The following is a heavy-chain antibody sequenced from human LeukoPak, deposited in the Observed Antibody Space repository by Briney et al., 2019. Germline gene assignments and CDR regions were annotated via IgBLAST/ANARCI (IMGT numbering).Heavy chain of an antibody. V-gene: IGHV1-2*02. CDR3: ARQRVAAAGPNWFDP. CDR1: GYTFTGSY. D-gene: IGHD6-13*01. CDR2: INPNTGGT. J-gene: IGHJ5*02. Sequence: ASVKVSCKASGYTFTGSYMHWVRQAPGQGLEWMGWINPNTGGTNYAQQFQDRVTMTRDTSISTAYMELSRLKSDDTAVYYCARQRVAAAGPNWFDPWGQGTLVTVSS.